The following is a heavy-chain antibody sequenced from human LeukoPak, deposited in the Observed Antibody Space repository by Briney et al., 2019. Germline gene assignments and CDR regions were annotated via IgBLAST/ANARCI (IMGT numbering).Heavy chain of an antibody. V-gene: IGHV3-30*04. J-gene: IGHJ4*02. CDR1: GFTFSSYA. Sequence: PGRSLRLSCAASGFTFSSYAMHWVRQAPGKGLEWVAVISYDGSNKYYADSVKGRFTISTDNSKSTLYLQMNSLRAEDTAVYYCAKGRGDFWSETDYWGQGTLVTVSS. D-gene: IGHD3-3*01. CDR2: ISYDGSNK. CDR3: AKGRGDFWSETDY.